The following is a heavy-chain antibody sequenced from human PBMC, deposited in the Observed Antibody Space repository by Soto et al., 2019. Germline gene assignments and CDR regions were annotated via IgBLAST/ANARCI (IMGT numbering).Heavy chain of an antibody. D-gene: IGHD6-19*01. CDR3: ARRKMIAVAQDAFDI. Sequence: GASVKVSCKASGGTFSIYAISWVRQAPGQGLEWMGGIIPISDTTNYAQKFQGRVTITADKSTSTAYMELSSLRSEDTAVYYCARRKMIAVAQDAFDIWGQGTMVTVSS. CDR2: IIPISDTT. J-gene: IGHJ3*02. CDR1: GGTFSIYA. V-gene: IGHV1-69*06.